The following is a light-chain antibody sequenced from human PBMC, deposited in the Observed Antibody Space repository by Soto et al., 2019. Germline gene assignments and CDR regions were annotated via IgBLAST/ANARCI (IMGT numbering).Light chain of an antibody. Sequence: EIVLTQSPAILSVSRLEIATLSCRASQSISRSLAWYQQKPGQAPRLLISDASTRATGIPARFSGSGSGTDFTFTISRLETEDSAVYYCQQYGNSVTFGGGTRLEIK. CDR2: DAS. J-gene: IGKJ5*01. CDR3: QQYGNSVT. V-gene: IGKV3-15*01. CDR1: QSISRS.